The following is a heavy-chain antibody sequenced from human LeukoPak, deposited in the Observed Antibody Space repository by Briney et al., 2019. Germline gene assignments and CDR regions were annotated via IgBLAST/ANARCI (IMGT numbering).Heavy chain of an antibody. CDR1: GFTFSNAW. CDR3: TTAEDHMVVVPAAILDHDAFDI. D-gene: IGHD2-2*01. CDR2: IKSKTDGGTT. Sequence: PGGSLRLSCAASGFTFSNAWMSWVRQAPGKGLEWVGRIKSKTDGGTTDYAAPVKGRFTISRDDSKNTLYLQMNSLKTEDTAVYYCTTAEDHMVVVPAAILDHDAFDIWGQGTMVTVSS. V-gene: IGHV3-15*01. J-gene: IGHJ3*02.